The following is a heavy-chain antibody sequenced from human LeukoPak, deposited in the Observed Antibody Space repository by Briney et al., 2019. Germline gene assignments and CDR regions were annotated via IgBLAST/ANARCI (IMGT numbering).Heavy chain of an antibody. CDR2: ISGSGGST. CDR3: AKTRYYYDSSGSPAYYFDY. CDR1: GFTFSSYA. Sequence: SGGSLRLSCAASGFTFSSYAMSWVRQAPGKGLEWVSAISGSGGSTYYADSVKGRFTISRDNSKNTLYLQMNSLRAEDTAVYYCAKTRYYYDSSGSPAYYFDYWGQGTLVTVSS. J-gene: IGHJ4*02. V-gene: IGHV3-23*01. D-gene: IGHD3-22*01.